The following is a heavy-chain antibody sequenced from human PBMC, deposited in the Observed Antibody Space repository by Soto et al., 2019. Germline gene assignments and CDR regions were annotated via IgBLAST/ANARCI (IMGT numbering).Heavy chain of an antibody. Sequence: QLQLQESGPGLVKPSETLSLTCTVSGASISSSSYYWGWIRQPPGKGLEWIGSFYYSGSTYYNPSLKSRVTISVDTSKNQFSLKLSSVTAADTAVYYCARPGRRNYYDSSDYYTTTFFFYAFDIWGQGTMVTVSS. V-gene: IGHV4-39*01. CDR1: GASISSSSYY. CDR2: FYYSGST. D-gene: IGHD3-22*01. J-gene: IGHJ3*02. CDR3: ARPGRRNYYDSSDYYTTTFFFYAFDI.